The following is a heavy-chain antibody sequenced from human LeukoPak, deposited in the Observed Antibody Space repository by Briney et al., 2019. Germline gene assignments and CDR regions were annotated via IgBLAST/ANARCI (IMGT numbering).Heavy chain of an antibody. Sequence: PGGSLRLSCAASGFTFSSYAMSWVRQAPGKGLECVSSISGRGSTTYYADSVKGRFTISRDNSKSTLYLQMNSLRAEDTAVYYCASYYYDSSGRGSFDYWGQGTLLTVSS. V-gene: IGHV3-23*01. CDR1: GFTFSSYA. CDR2: ISGRGSTT. J-gene: IGHJ4*02. CDR3: ASYYYDSSGRGSFDY. D-gene: IGHD3-22*01.